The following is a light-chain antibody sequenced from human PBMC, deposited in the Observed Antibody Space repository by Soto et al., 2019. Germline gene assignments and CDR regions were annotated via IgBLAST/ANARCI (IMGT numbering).Light chain of an antibody. CDR1: SGDVGGYDF. CDR2: EVS. CDR3: SSCTSIGTFYV. J-gene: IGLJ1*01. Sequence: SVLTQPASVSGSPGQSITTSCTGTSGDVGGYDFVSWYQHHPGKAPKLMIYEVSNRPSGVSNRFSGSKSGSTASLTISGLQAEDEADYYCSSCTSIGTFYVFGTGTKVTV. V-gene: IGLV2-14*01.